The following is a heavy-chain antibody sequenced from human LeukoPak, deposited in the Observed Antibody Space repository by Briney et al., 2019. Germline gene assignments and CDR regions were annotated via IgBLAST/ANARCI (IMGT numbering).Heavy chain of an antibody. D-gene: IGHD2-2*02. CDR3: ATLYGIDP. Sequence: GGSLRLSCAASGSTFTDAWMSWVRQAPGKGLEWVGHVKRKSDGGTTDYATPVKGRFTISRDDSKNTVSLRMNSLKTEDTAVYYCATLYGIDPWGHGTLVTVSS. CDR1: GSTFTDAW. CDR2: VKRKSDGGTT. V-gene: IGHV3-15*01. J-gene: IGHJ5*02.